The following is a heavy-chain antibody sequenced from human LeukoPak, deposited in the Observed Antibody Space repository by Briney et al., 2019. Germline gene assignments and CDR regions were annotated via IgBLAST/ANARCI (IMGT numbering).Heavy chain of an antibody. J-gene: IGHJ5*02. CDR3: ARDPSSGWYLKGWFDP. Sequence: GGSLRLSCAASGLTFRSYWMSWVRQAPGKGLEWVANIKEDGSEKYYVDSVKGRFTISRDNAKNSLYLQMNSLRAEDTAVYYCARDPSSGWYLKGWFDPWGQGTLVTVSS. D-gene: IGHD6-19*01. CDR2: IKEDGSEK. CDR1: GLTFRSYW. V-gene: IGHV3-7*01.